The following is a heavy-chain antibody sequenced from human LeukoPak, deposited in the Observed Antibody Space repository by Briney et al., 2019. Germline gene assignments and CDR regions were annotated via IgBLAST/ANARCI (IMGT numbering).Heavy chain of an antibody. CDR3: ARGGNYDYVWGSYPIEYFDY. CDR2: IYYSGST. Sequence: SETLSLTCTVSGGSISSYYWSWIRQPPGKGLGWIGYIYYSGSTNYNPSLKSRVTISVDTSKNQFSLKLSSVTAADTAVYYCARGGNYDYVWGSYPIEYFDYWGQGTLVTVSS. J-gene: IGHJ4*02. CDR1: GGSISSYY. D-gene: IGHD3-16*02. V-gene: IGHV4-59*01.